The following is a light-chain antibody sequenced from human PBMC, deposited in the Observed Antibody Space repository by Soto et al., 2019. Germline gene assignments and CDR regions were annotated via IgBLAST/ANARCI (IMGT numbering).Light chain of an antibody. Sequence: DIQMTQSPSFVSASVGDRVTITCRASQDISSWLVWYQQKPGKAPKLLIHATSGLQSGVPSRFSGSGSGTDFTLTISNLQSEDFATYYCQQANSIPLTFGGGTKVDIK. CDR2: ATS. CDR1: QDISSW. J-gene: IGKJ4*01. CDR3: QQANSIPLT. V-gene: IGKV1-12*01.